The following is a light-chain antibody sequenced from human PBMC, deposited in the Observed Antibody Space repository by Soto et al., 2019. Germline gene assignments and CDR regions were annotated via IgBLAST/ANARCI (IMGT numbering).Light chain of an antibody. CDR1: QGLSSD. Sequence: DIQMTQSPSSLSASVGDRVTITCRASQGLSSDLAWYQQKPGKVPKLLIYDASTLQSGVPSRFSGSGSGTDFTLTISSLQPADVATYYCQKYNSVPLTFGGGTQVEIK. CDR3: QKYNSVPLT. J-gene: IGKJ4*01. CDR2: DAS. V-gene: IGKV1-27*01.